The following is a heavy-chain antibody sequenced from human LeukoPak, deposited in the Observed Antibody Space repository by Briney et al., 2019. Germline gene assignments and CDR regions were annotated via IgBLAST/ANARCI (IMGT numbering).Heavy chain of an antibody. Sequence: SETLSLTCTVAGGSISSYYWSWIRQPPGKGLEWIGYIYYSGSTNYNPSLKSRVTISVDTSKNPFSLKLSSVTAADTAVYYCARHGYSSGSLAWFDPWGQGTQVTVSS. CDR2: IYYSGST. J-gene: IGHJ5*02. V-gene: IGHV4-59*01. D-gene: IGHD6-19*01. CDR3: ARHGYSSGSLAWFDP. CDR1: GGSISSYY.